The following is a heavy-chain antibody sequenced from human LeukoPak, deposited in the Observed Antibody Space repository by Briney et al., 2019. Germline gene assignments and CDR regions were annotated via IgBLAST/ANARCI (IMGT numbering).Heavy chain of an antibody. Sequence: GASVKVSCKASGYTFTSYDINWVRQATGQGLEWMGWMNPNSGNTGYAQKFRGRVTMTRNTSISTAYMELSSLRSEDTAVYYCARAITMVRGAPPGYWGQGTLVTVSS. CDR1: GYTFTSYD. CDR2: MNPNSGNT. J-gene: IGHJ4*02. D-gene: IGHD3-10*01. CDR3: ARAITMVRGAPPGY. V-gene: IGHV1-8*01.